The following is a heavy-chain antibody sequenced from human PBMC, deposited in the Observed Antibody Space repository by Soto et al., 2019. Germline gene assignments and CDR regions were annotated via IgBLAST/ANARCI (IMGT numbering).Heavy chain of an antibody. J-gene: IGHJ4*02. D-gene: IGHD2-2*01. CDR1: GFTFSSYA. V-gene: IGHV3-23*01. Sequence: EVQLLESGGGLVQPGGSLRLSCAASGFTFSSYAMSWVRQAPGKGLEWVSAISGSGGSTYYADSVKGRFTISRDNSTNTRYLQMNSRRAEDTAVYYCAKGRGYCSSTSCYGGSDYWGQGTLVTVSS. CDR2: ISGSGGST. CDR3: AKGRGYCSSTSCYGGSDY.